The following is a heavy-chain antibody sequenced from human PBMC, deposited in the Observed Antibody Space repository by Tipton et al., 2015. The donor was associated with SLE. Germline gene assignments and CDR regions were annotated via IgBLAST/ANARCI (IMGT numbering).Heavy chain of an antibody. CDR3: AREAAGGWFQH. D-gene: IGHD6-13*01. CDR2: IKQDGSEK. J-gene: IGHJ1*01. Sequence: FSGYRWSWIRQSPGKGLEWVANIKQDGSEKYYVDSVKGRFTISRDNAKNSLYLQMNSLRAEDTAVYYCAREAAGGWFQHWGQGTLVTVSS. CDR1: FSGYR. V-gene: IGHV3-7*01.